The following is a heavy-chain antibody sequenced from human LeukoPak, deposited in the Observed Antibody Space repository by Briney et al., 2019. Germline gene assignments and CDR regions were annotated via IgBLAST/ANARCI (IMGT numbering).Heavy chain of an antibody. V-gene: IGHV4-59*08. D-gene: IGHD6-6*01. J-gene: IGHJ4*02. CDR1: GGSISSYY. CDR3: ARLGDSSSRLYYFDY. Sequence: KSSETLSLTCTVSGGSISSYYWSWIRQPPGKGLEWIGYIYYSGSTNYNPSLKSRVTISVDTSKNQFSLKLSSVTAADTAVYYCARLGDSSSRLYYFDYWGQGTLVTVSS. CDR2: IYYSGST.